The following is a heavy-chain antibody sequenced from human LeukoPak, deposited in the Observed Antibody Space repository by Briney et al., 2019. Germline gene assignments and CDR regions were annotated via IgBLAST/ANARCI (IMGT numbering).Heavy chain of an antibody. CDR3: GRDRSYGSFDY. J-gene: IGHJ4*02. CDR2: TGGST. V-gene: IGHV3-20*04. D-gene: IGHD5-18*01. Sequence: GGSLRLSCAASGFTFNNYGMNWVRQVPGKGLEWVSGTGGSTGYADSVKGRFTISRDNAKNSLYLQMNNLRAEDTGLYYCGRDRSYGSFDYWGQGTLVTVSS. CDR1: GFTFNNYG.